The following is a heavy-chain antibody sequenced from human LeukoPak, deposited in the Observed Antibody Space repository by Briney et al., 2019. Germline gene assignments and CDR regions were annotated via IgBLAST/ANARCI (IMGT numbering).Heavy chain of an antibody. J-gene: IGHJ4*02. V-gene: IGHV1-18*01. D-gene: IGHD6-6*01. CDR3: ARSNRRVYSSSAGLFDY. CDR1: GYTFTSYG. Sequence: ASVKVSCKASGYTFTSYGISWVRQAPGQGLEWMGWISAYNGNTNYAQKLQGRVTMTTDTSTSTAYMELRSLRSDDTAVYYCARSNRRVYSSSAGLFDYWGQGTLVTVSS. CDR2: ISAYNGNT.